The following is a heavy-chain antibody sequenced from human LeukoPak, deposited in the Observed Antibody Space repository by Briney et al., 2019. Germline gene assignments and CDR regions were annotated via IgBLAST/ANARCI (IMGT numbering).Heavy chain of an antibody. D-gene: IGHD4-11*01. CDR3: ARVTTVTTYDAFDI. Sequence: ASVKVSCKASGGTFSSYAISWVRQAPGQGLEWVGGIIPIFGTANYAQKFQGRVTITTGESTSTAYMELSSLRSEDTAVYYCARVTTVTTYDAFDIWGQGTMVTVSS. J-gene: IGHJ3*02. V-gene: IGHV1-69*05. CDR1: GGTFSSYA. CDR2: IIPIFGTA.